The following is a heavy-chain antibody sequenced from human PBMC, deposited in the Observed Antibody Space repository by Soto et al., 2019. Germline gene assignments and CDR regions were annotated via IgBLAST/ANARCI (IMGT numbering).Heavy chain of an antibody. Sequence: QITLKESGPTLVKPTQTLTLTCTFSGFSLSTSGVGVGWIRQPPGKALEWLALIYWDDDKRYSPSLKSRLTITKDTSKNQVVLTMTNMDPVDTATYYCAHRTTVTVTFDYWGQGTLVTVSS. V-gene: IGHV2-5*02. J-gene: IGHJ4*02. CDR3: AHRTTVTVTFDY. D-gene: IGHD4-17*01. CDR2: IYWDDDK. CDR1: GFSLSTSGVG.